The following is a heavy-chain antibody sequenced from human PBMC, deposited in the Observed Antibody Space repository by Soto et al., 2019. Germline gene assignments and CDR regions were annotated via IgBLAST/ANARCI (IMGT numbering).Heavy chain of an antibody. Sequence: QVQLQESGPGLVKPSETLSLTCTVSGDSVSSGSYYWMWIRQPPGKGLEWIGYFSNSGSTNYNSSLTPRFTISVDKSKNQLSLKLTSVIAADTAVYYCASAYYFGSGRGRSMDVWGQGTTVTVSS. CDR3: ASAYYFGSGRGRSMDV. CDR1: GDSVSSGSYY. J-gene: IGHJ6*02. CDR2: FSNSGST. V-gene: IGHV4-61*01. D-gene: IGHD3-10*01.